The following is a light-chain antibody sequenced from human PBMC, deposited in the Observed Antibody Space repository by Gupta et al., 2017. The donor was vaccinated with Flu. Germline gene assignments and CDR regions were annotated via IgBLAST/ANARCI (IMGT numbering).Light chain of an antibody. CDR1: NIGYKS. V-gene: IGLV3-21*02. Sequence: YVLTQAPSVSVAPGQTARITCGENNIGYKSVHWYQQKAGQAPVVVVSDDSDRPSGIPERFSGPNSGNTATLTIXRXEAGDEXDYYCQVWDSSSDHPVFGGGTKLTGL. J-gene: IGLJ3*02. CDR3: QVWDSSSDHPV. CDR2: DDS.